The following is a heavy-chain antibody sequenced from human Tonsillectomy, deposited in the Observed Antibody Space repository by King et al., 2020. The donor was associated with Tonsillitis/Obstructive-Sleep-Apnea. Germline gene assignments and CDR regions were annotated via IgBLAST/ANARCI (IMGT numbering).Heavy chain of an antibody. CDR3: ARGAGDYGDAFDI. CDR1: GGSFSGYY. D-gene: IGHD4-17*01. V-gene: IGHV4-34*01. CDR2: ISHSGST. Sequence: VQLPQWGAGLLKPSETLSLTCAVYGGSFSGYYWSWIRQSPGKGLEWIGEISHSGSTNYDPFLKTRVPISVDTSKNQFSLTLSSVTAADTAMYYCARGAGDYGDAFDIWGQGTVVSVSS. J-gene: IGHJ3*02.